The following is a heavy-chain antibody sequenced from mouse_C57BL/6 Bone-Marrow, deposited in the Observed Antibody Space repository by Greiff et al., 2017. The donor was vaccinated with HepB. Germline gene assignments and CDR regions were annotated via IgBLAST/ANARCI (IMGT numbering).Heavy chain of an antibody. CDR2: IYPGSGST. CDR3: ERYGNYYGSSYGAMDY. CDR1: GYTFTSYW. V-gene: IGHV1-55*01. Sequence: QVQLQQPGAELVKPGASVKMSCKASGYTFTSYWITWVKQRPGQGLEWIGDIYPGSGSTNYNEKFKSKATLTVDTSSSTAYMQLSSLTSEDSAVYYCERYGNYYGSSYGAMDYWGQGTSVIVSS. J-gene: IGHJ4*01. D-gene: IGHD1-1*01.